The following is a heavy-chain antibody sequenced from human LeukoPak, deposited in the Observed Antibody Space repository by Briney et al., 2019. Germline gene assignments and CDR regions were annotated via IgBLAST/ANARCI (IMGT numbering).Heavy chain of an antibody. J-gene: IGHJ4*02. CDR3: ARTGAVAGRRYYFDY. V-gene: IGHV2-70*17. D-gene: IGHD6-19*01. CDR1: GLSRSTRTMC. Sequence: SGPALAHPTQPRTLTYSFSGLSRSTRTMCGSGIRQPPGKALEWLARIDWDDDKFYSTSLKTRLTISKDPSKNQVVLTMTNMDPVDTATYYCARTGAVAGRRYYFDYWGQGTLVTVSS. CDR2: IDWDDDK.